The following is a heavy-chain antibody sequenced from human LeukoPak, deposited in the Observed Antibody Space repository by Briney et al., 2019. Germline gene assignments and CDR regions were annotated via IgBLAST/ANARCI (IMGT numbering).Heavy chain of an antibody. J-gene: IGHJ4*02. D-gene: IGHD6-6*01. V-gene: IGHV6-1*01. CDR2: TYYRSKWYN. CDR3: ARDTGGYSSSSGYYFDY. CDR1: GDSVSSNGAA. Sequence: SQTLSLTCAISGDSVSSNGAAWNWIRQSPSRGLEWLGRTYYRSKWYNDYAVSVKSRITINPDTSKNQFSLQLNSVTPEDTAVYYCARDTGGYSSSSGYYFDYWGQGTLVTVSS.